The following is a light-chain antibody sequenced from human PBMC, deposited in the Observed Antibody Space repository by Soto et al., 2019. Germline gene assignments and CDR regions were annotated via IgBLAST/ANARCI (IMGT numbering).Light chain of an antibody. V-gene: IGLV1-40*01. CDR3: QSYDRGLSGSVI. J-gene: IGLJ2*01. CDR1: SSNIGAGYD. CDR2: SNS. Sequence: QLVLTQPPSVSGAPGQRVTISCIGSSSNIGAGYDVHWFQQLPGTVPKLLIYSNSYRPSGVPDRFSASKSGASASLAIAGLQAEDEADYYCQSYDRGLSGSVIFGGGTKLTVL.